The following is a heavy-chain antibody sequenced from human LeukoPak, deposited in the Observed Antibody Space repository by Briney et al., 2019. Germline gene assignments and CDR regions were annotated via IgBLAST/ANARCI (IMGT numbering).Heavy chain of an antibody. D-gene: IGHD6-19*01. J-gene: IGHJ5*02. V-gene: IGHV3-23*01. CDR2: ISGSGGST. CDR1: GFMLASTA. Sequence: GGSLRLSCAASGFMLASTAMTWVRQAPGKGLEWVSGISGSGGSTDYADSVKGRFTISRDNSKNTLYLQMNSLRAEDTAVYYCAKTSGWPLGWFDPWGQGTLVIVSS. CDR3: AKTSGWPLGWFDP.